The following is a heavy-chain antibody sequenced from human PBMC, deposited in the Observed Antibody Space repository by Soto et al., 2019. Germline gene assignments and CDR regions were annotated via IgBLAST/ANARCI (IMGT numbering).Heavy chain of an antibody. V-gene: IGHV3-48*02. CDR2: ISGSSSTI. Sequence: GGSPRLSCAASGFTVSSNYMSWVRQAPGKGLEWISYISGSSSTIYYADSVKGRFTISRDNARNSLYLQMNSLRDEDAAVYYCGRNYYNDYWGQGTLVTVSS. J-gene: IGHJ4*02. CDR3: GRNYYNDY. CDR1: GFTVSSNY.